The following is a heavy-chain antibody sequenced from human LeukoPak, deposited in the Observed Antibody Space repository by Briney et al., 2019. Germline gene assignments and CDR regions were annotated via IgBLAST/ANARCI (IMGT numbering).Heavy chain of an antibody. Sequence: SETLSLTCTVSGGSISSHYRSWIRQPPGKGLEWIGYIYYSGSTNYNPSLKSRVTISVDTSKNQFSLKLSSVTAADTAVYYCARDGGAAAGTWGTDWFDPWGQGTLVTVSS. CDR1: GGSISSHY. V-gene: IGHV4-59*11. J-gene: IGHJ5*02. CDR3: ARDGGAAAGTWGTDWFDP. D-gene: IGHD6-13*01. CDR2: IYYSGST.